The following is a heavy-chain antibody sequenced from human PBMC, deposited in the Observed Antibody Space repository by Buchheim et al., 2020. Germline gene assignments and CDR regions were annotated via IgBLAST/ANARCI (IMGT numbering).Heavy chain of an antibody. J-gene: IGHJ4*02. CDR1: GFTFSTYD. D-gene: IGHD2-21*01. CDR3: AKVFDGNCSQV. V-gene: IGHV3-23*01. Sequence: EVQLLESGGGLVQPGGSLRLSCAASGFTFSTYDMSWVRQAPGKGLEWVSSISDSGGRTHYADSEKGRFTISRDNSKNTLYLDINCLGAEDTAVFYCAKVFDGNCSQVWGQGTL. CDR2: ISDSGGRT.